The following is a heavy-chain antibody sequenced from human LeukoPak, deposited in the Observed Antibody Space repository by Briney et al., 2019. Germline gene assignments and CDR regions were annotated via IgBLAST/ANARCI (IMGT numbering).Heavy chain of an antibody. CDR3: ARDRLTMISD. CDR1: GYSITSSSW. Sequence: PSDTLSLTCAVSGYSITSSSWWGWIRQPPGKGLEWIGYIYHSGTTYYNPSLQSRVTMSVDTSKNQFSLKLSSVTAVDTAVYYCARDRLTMISDWGQGTLVTVSS. CDR2: IYHSGTT. D-gene: IGHD3-22*01. J-gene: IGHJ4*02. V-gene: IGHV4-28*03.